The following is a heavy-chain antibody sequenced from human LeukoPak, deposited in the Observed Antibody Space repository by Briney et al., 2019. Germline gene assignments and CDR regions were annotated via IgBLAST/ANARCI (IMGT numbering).Heavy chain of an antibody. J-gene: IGHJ6*02. D-gene: IGHD2-15*01. V-gene: IGHV1-46*01. CDR3: ARDGPGCSDGSCYHYYYYGMDV. CDR2: INPSGGST. Sequence: GASVKVSFKASGCTFTSYYMHWVRQAPGQGLEWVGIINPSGGSTSYAQKFQGRVTMTRDTSTSTVYMELSSLRSEDTAVYYCARDGPGCSDGSCYHYYYYGMDVWGQGTTVTVSS. CDR1: GCTFTSYY.